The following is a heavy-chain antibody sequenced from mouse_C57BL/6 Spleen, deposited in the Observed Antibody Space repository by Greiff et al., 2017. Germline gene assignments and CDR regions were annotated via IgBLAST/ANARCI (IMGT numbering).Heavy chain of an antibody. CDR1: GFNIKNTY. CDR3: AIGLLRAYYAMDY. Sequence: VQLKQSVAELVRPGASVKLSCTASGFNIKNTYMHWVKQRPEQGLEWIGRLDPANGNTKYAPKFQGKATITADTSSHTAYLQLSSLTSEDTAIYYCAIGLLRAYYAMDYGGQGASVTVSS. V-gene: IGHV14-3*01. J-gene: IGHJ4*01. D-gene: IGHD1-1*01. CDR2: LDPANGNT.